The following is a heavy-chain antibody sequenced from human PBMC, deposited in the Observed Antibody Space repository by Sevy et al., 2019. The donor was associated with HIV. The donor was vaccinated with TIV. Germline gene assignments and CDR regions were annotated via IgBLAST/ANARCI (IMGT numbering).Heavy chain of an antibody. CDR3: ARSGFLEGLLYRGFDY. D-gene: IGHD3-3*01. J-gene: IGHJ4*02. Sequence: GGSLRLSCAASGFTFSSYSMNWVRQAPGKGLEWVSSISSSSSYIYYADSVKGRFTISRDNAKNSLYLQMNGLRAEDTAVYYCARSGFLEGLLYRGFDYWGQGTLVTVSS. V-gene: IGHV3-21*01. CDR2: ISSSSSYI. CDR1: GFTFSSYS.